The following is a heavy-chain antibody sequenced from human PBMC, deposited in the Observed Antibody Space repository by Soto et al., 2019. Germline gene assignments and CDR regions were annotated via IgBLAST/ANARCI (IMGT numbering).Heavy chain of an antibody. V-gene: IGHV3-30-3*01. Sequence: QVRLVESGGGVVQPGRSLRLSCAASAFTFSSYVMHWVRQAPGKGLEWVAVISFDGSNKYYAESVKGRFTISRDNSKNTLYLQMNSLKAEDTAVYYCARPNMPVYCSSTSGFDSYHNAMDVWGRGTTVTVSS. D-gene: IGHD2-2*01. J-gene: IGHJ6*02. CDR3: ARPNMPVYCSSTSGFDSYHNAMDV. CDR1: AFTFSSYV. CDR2: ISFDGSNK.